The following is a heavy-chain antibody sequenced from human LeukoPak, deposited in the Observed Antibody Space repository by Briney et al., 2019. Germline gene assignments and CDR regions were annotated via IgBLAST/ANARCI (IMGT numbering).Heavy chain of an antibody. Sequence: ASVKVSCKASGGTFSSYAISWVRQAPGQGLEWMGWISAYNGNTNYAQKLQGRVTMTTDTSTSTAYMELRSLRSDDTAVYYCARDLVGATDLDYWGQGTLVTVSS. CDR1: GGTFSSYA. V-gene: IGHV1-18*01. J-gene: IGHJ4*02. D-gene: IGHD1-26*01. CDR3: ARDLVGATDLDY. CDR2: ISAYNGNT.